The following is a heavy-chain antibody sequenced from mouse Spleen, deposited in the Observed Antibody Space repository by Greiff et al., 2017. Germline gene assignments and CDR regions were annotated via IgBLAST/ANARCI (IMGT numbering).Heavy chain of an antibody. CDR2: INPNNGGT. Sequence: VQLQQSGPELVKPGASVKISCKASGYTFTDYYMNWVKQSHGKSLEWIGDINPNNGGTSYNQKFKGKATLTVDKSSSTAYMELRSLTSEDSAVYYCARSSWDWYFDVWGTGTTVTVSS. CDR1: GYTFTDYY. CDR3: ARSSWDWYFDV. D-gene: IGHD4-1*01. V-gene: IGHV1-26*01. J-gene: IGHJ1*03.